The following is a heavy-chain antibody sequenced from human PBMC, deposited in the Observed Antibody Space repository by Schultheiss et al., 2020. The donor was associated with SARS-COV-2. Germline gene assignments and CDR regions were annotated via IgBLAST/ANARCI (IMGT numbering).Heavy chain of an antibody. D-gene: IGHD4-17*01. Sequence: SETLSLTCTVSGASISNHYWTWIRQPPGKGLEWIGSIYFRGNTYYNPSLESRATISADTSKNQLSLKLRSMTAADTAVYYCARRTTVTPTFDYWGQGTLVTVSS. CDR2: IYFRGNT. V-gene: IGHV4-59*05. CDR3: ARRTTVTPTFDY. CDR1: GASISNHY. J-gene: IGHJ4*02.